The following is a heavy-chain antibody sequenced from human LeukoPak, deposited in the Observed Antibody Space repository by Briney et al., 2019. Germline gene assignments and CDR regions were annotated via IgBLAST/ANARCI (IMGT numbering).Heavy chain of an antibody. CDR1: GGSISSYY. CDR3: ARGYYYDSSGCGLAFDI. CDR2: IYYSGSP. Sequence: SETLSLTCTVSGGSISSYYWSWIRQPPGKGLEWIGYIYYSGSPNYNPSLKSRVTISVDTSKNQFSLKLSSVTAADTAVYYCARGYYYDSSGCGLAFDIWGQGTMVAVSS. J-gene: IGHJ3*02. D-gene: IGHD3-22*01. V-gene: IGHV4-59*08.